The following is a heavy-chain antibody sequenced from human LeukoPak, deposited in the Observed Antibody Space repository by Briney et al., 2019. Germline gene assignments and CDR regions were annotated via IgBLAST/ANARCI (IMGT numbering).Heavy chain of an antibody. V-gene: IGHV4-4*07. Sequence: PSESLSLTCTVSGGSIRSNYWSWIRQPAGKGLEWIGRIYTSGSTNYNPSLKSRVTMSVDTSKNQFSLKLSSATAADTAVYYCARGDLPPPGSADFDYWGRGTLVTVSS. CDR2: IYTSGST. D-gene: IGHD5-12*01. J-gene: IGHJ4*02. CDR3: ARGDLPPPGSADFDY. CDR1: GGSIRSNY.